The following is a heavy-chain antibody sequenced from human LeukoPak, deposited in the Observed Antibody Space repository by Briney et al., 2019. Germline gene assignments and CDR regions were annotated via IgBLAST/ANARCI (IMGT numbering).Heavy chain of an antibody. Sequence: PGGSLRLSCAASGFTFSSYWMSWVRQAPGKGLEWVANIRQDGSEKYYVDSVKGRFTISRDNAKNSLYLQMNSLRAEDTAVYYCASLYSSSWFFDYWGQGTLVTVSS. CDR3: ASLYSSSWFFDY. CDR2: IRQDGSEK. CDR1: GFTFSSYW. J-gene: IGHJ4*02. D-gene: IGHD6-13*01. V-gene: IGHV3-7*01.